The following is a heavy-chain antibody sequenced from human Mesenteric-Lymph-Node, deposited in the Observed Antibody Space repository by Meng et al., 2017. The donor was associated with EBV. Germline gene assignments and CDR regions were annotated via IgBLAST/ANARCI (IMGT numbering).Heavy chain of an antibody. CDR3: ARRPYSWNFDF. J-gene: IGHJ4*02. Sequence: ITLTGSGPSLVQPPQTLTLSCTFSGFSLSTSGVGVGWIRQPPGKALEWLALIYWDDDKRYSPSLKSRLTITKDTSKNQVVLTMTNMDPVDTATYYCARRPYSWNFDFWGQGTLVTVSS. D-gene: IGHD1-20*01. CDR2: IYWDDDK. V-gene: IGHV2-5*02. CDR1: GFSLSTSGVG.